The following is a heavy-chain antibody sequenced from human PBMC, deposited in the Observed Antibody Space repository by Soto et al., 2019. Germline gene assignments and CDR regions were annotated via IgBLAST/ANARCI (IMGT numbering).Heavy chain of an antibody. D-gene: IGHD6-6*01. Sequence: LXLTGAVSGGSRSRGCYSWTWIRQPPGKALEWIGNIYDSGSTSYNPSLKSRVTISVDTSNNQFSLRLTSVTAADTAVYFRARGSSSYYDYGMDVWGQGNTVTVSS. CDR1: GGSRSRGCYS. V-gene: IGHV4-30-2*01. CDR3: ARGSSSYYDYGMDV. J-gene: IGHJ6*02. CDR2: IYDSGST.